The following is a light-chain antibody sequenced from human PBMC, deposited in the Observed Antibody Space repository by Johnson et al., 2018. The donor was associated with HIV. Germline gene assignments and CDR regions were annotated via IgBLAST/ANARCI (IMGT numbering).Light chain of an antibody. CDR2: DNN. J-gene: IGLJ1*01. V-gene: IGLV1-51*01. CDR1: SSNVVSSF. Sequence: QPVLTQPPSVSAAPGQTVTISCSGSSSNVVSSFVSWYRQVPGTAPKLLIYDNNKRPSGIPGRFSGSKSGPSATLGITGLQTGDEADYYCGTWDTSLRTGFFGTGTKVTVL. CDR3: GTWDTSLRTGF.